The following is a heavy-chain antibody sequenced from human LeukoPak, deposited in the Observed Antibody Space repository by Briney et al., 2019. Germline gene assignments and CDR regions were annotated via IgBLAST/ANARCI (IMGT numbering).Heavy chain of an antibody. CDR2: IYYSGST. CDR3: ARGGATLILDY. V-gene: IGHV4-31*03. J-gene: IGHJ4*02. D-gene: IGHD3/OR15-3a*01. Sequence: SETLSLTCTVSGASISSGGYYWSWIRQHPGKGLEWIGYIYYSGSTYYNPSLKSRVTISVDTSKNQFSLKLSSVTAADTAVHYCARGGATLILDYWGQGTLVTVSS. CDR1: GASISSGGYY.